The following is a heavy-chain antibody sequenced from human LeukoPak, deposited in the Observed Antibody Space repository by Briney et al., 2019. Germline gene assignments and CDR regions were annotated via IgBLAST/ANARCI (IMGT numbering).Heavy chain of an antibody. J-gene: IGHJ4*02. CDR3: ARALSSGLDY. D-gene: IGHD6-19*01. CDR2: INLDGREK. CDR1: GFTLDNYW. V-gene: IGHV3-7*05. Sequence: PGGSLRLSRAASGFTLDNYWMTWVRQAPGKGLEWVANINLDGREKHYVDAVKGRFTISRDNANNTLALQMNSLRAEDTAVYYCARALSSGLDYWGQGTLVSVSS.